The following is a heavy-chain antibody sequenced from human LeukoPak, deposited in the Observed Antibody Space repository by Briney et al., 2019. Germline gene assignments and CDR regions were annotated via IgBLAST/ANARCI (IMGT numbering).Heavy chain of an antibody. CDR2: LSGSGETT. D-gene: IGHD3-22*01. Sequence: GGSLRLSCAASGFTFSNYAMTWVRQAPGKGLDWVSALSGSGETTYYADSVQGRFSISRDNSKNTLYLQMNSLRAEDTAVYYCARVLSGSWDWFDPWGQGTLVTVSS. J-gene: IGHJ5*02. CDR3: ARVLSGSWDWFDP. CDR1: GFTFSNYA. V-gene: IGHV3-23*01.